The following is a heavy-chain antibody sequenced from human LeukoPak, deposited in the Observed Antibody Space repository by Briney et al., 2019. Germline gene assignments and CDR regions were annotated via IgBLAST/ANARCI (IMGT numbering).Heavy chain of an antibody. CDR2: ISSSGSTI. D-gene: IGHD4-17*01. V-gene: IGHV3-48*03. Sequence: GGSLRLSCAASGFTFSSYEMNWVRQAPGKGLEWVSYISSSGSTISYADSVEGRFTISRDNAKNSLYLQMNSLRAEDTAVYFCAREGALTVTKDAFDIWGQGTMVTVSS. CDR1: GFTFSSYE. J-gene: IGHJ3*02. CDR3: AREGALTVTKDAFDI.